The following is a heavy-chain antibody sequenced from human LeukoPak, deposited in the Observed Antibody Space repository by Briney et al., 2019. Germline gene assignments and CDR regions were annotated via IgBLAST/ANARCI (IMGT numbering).Heavy chain of an antibody. V-gene: IGHV1-69*13. J-gene: IGHJ3*02. CDR1: GGTFSSYA. D-gene: IGHD4-17*01. CDR2: IIPIFGTA. CDR3: ARDPSLGYGDYVARSKHAFDI. Sequence: ASVKVSCKASGGTFSSYAISWVRQAPGQGLEWMGGIIPIFGTANYAQKFQGRVTITADESTRTAYMELSSLRSEDTAVYYCARDPSLGYGDYVARSKHAFDIWGQGTMVTVSS.